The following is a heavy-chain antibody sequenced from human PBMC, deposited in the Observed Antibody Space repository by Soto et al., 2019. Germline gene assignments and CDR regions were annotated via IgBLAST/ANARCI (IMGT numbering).Heavy chain of an antibody. V-gene: IGHV1-18*01. CDR1: GYTFTHFY. D-gene: IGHD3-9*01. Sequence: ASVKVSCKASGYTFTHFYITWVRQAPGQGLEWMGAISPHNFSTNYAQKFRGRVTLTTEKSTNTAYMDLRSLTSDDTAVYYCARDEGGYDILTGYYKAHHFDYWGQGXPVTVYS. CDR2: ISPHNFST. J-gene: IGHJ4*02. CDR3: ARDEGGYDILTGYYKAHHFDY.